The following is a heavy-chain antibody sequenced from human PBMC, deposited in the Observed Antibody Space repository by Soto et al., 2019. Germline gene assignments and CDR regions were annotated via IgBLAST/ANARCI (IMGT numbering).Heavy chain of an antibody. CDR3: ARGRVVVVPGSYYYYGMDV. V-gene: IGHV4-34*01. CDR2: INHSGST. J-gene: IGHJ6*02. Sequence: SETLSLTCAVYGGSFSGYYWSWIRQPPGKGLEWIGEINHSGSTNYNPSLKSRVTISVDTSKNQFSLKLSSVIAADTAVYYCARGRVVVVPGSYYYYGMDVWGQGTTVTVSS. CDR1: GGSFSGYY. D-gene: IGHD2-2*01.